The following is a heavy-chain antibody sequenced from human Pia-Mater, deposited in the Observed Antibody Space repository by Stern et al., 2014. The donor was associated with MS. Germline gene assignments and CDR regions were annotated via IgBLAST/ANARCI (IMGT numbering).Heavy chain of an antibody. J-gene: IGHJ6*02. CDR3: AITDSAWDNPFHFYGMDV. Sequence: VQLEASGAEVTTPGSSVKVSCTASGDTFNSNAFSWVRPAPGQGLEWMGGIIPLSGKTAYAKKFQARVTLTADESTGTAYMELRSLRSEDTAVFYCAITDSAWDNPFHFYGMDVWGQGTTVTVSS. CDR1: GDTFNSNA. D-gene: IGHD6-19*01. V-gene: IGHV1-69*01. CDR2: IIPLSGKT.